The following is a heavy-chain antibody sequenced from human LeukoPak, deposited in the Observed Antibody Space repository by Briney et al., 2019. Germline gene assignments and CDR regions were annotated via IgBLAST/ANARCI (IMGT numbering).Heavy chain of an antibody. Sequence: ASVKVSCKASGYTFTSYDINWVRQATGQGLEWMGWMNPNSGNTGYAQKFQGRVTMTRNTSISTAYMELSSLRSEDTAVYYCARTPRGVTSYYYYYYMDVWGKGTTVTISS. V-gene: IGHV1-8*01. CDR2: MNPNSGNT. CDR1: GYTFTSYD. CDR3: ARTPRGVTSYYYYYYMDV. J-gene: IGHJ6*03. D-gene: IGHD3-16*01.